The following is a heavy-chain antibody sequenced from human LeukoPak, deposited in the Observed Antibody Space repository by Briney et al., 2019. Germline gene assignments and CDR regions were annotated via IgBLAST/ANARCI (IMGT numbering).Heavy chain of an antibody. CDR1: GGTFSTYT. D-gene: IGHD3-9*01. Sequence: SVKVSCKASGGTFSTYTISWVRQAPRQGLEWMGRIIPFLGIANYAQKFQGRVTITADKSTSIAYMELRSLRSEDTAVYYCARGMAWLEGRDILTPIKEDYFDYWGQGTLVTVSS. J-gene: IGHJ4*02. V-gene: IGHV1-69*02. CDR3: ARGMAWLEGRDILTPIKEDYFDY. CDR2: IIPFLGIA.